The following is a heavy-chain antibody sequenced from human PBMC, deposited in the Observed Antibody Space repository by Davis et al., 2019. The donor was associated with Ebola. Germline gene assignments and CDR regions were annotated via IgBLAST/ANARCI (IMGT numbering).Heavy chain of an antibody. Sequence: GESLKISCEASGFTFSTYGMHWLRQAPGKGLEWVAVTWYEGNNKFYAESVEGRFTISTDNSKNSLYLQMDSLRAEDTAVYYCATTQWLREFDNWGQGTLVTVSS. CDR2: TWYEGNNK. J-gene: IGHJ4*02. CDR3: ATTQWLREFDN. CDR1: GFTFSTYG. D-gene: IGHD6-19*01. V-gene: IGHV3-33*01.